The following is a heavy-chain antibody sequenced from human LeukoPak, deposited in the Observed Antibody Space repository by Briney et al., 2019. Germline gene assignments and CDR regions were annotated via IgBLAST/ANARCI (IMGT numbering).Heavy chain of an antibody. CDR1: GFTFSSYV. V-gene: IGHV3-30*14. J-gene: IGHJ2*01. Sequence: GGSLRLSCAASGFTFSSYVMHWVRQAPGKGLEWVAIISYDGSNEYYADSAKGRFTISRDNSKNTLYLQMNSLRAEDTAVYYCARVSSSWSWYFDLWGRGTLVTVSS. CDR3: ARVSSSWSWYFDL. D-gene: IGHD6-13*01. CDR2: ISYDGSNE.